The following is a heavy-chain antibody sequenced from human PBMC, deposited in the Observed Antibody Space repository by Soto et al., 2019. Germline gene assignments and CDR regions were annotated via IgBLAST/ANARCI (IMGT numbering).Heavy chain of an antibody. V-gene: IGHV3-49*04. Sequence: EVQLVESGGGLVQPGRSLRLSCTASGFTFGDYAMSWVRQAPGKGLEWVGFIRSKAYGGTTEYAASVKGRFTISRDDSKSIAYLQMNSLKTEDTAVYYCTRFGGLYSYVRSPIYYYYGMDVWGQGTTVTVSS. CDR3: TRFGGLYSYVRSPIYYYYGMDV. CDR2: IRSKAYGGTT. CDR1: GFTFGDYA. J-gene: IGHJ6*02. D-gene: IGHD5-18*01.